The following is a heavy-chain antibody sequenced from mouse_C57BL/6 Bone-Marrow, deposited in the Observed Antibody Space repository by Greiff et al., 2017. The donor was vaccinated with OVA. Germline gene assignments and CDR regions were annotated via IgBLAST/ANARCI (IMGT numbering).Heavy chain of an antibody. CDR2: IDPNSGGT. J-gene: IGHJ1*03. V-gene: IGHV1-72*01. CDR1: GYTFTSYW. CDR3: ARRVFPEYFDV. Sequence: QVQLQQPGAELVKPGASVKLSCKASGYTFTSYWMHWVKQRPGRGLEWIGRIDPNSGGTKYNEKFKSKATLTVDKPSSTADMQLSSLTSEDSAVYYCARRVFPEYFDVWGTGTTVTVSS.